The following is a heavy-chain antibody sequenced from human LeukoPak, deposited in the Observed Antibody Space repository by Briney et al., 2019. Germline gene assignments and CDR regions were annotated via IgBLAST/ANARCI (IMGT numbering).Heavy chain of an antibody. J-gene: IGHJ6*02. D-gene: IGHD3-9*01. CDR3: ARYDILTGYYYYYYYGMDV. V-gene: IGHV1-18*04. CDR1: GYTFTGYY. Sequence: GASVKVSCKASGYTFTGYYMHWVRQAPGQGLEWMGWISAYNGNTNYAQKLQGRVTMTTDTSTSTAYMELRSLRSDDTAVYYCARYDILTGYYYYYYYGMDVWGQGTTVTVSS. CDR2: ISAYNGNT.